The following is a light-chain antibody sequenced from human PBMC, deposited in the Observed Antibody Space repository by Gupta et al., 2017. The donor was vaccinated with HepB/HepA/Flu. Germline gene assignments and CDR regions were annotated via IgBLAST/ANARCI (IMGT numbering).Light chain of an antibody. CDR1: QSVTSY. CDR3: QLYNTSPTWT. Sequence: EIVLTQSPGTLSLSPGERATLSCRASQSVTSYLAWYQQKPGQAPRLLIYGASSRATGIPDRFSGSGSGTDFTLTISRLEPEDFAVYYFQLYNTSPTWTFGQGTKVEIK. J-gene: IGKJ1*01. V-gene: IGKV3-20*01. CDR2: GAS.